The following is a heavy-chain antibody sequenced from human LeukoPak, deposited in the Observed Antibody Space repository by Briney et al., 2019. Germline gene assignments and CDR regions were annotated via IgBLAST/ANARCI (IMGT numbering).Heavy chain of an antibody. J-gene: IGHJ4*02. V-gene: IGHV3-48*03. CDR2: ISGSGTTI. D-gene: IGHD6-19*01. CDR3: ARDLGSGWYGAVDY. CDR1: GFTFSSYE. Sequence: GGSLRLSRTASGFTFSSYEMNWVRQSPGKGLEWISYISGSGTTIYYADSVKGRFTISRDNAKNSLFLQMNSLRAEDTAVYYCARDLGSGWYGAVDYWGQGTLVTVSS.